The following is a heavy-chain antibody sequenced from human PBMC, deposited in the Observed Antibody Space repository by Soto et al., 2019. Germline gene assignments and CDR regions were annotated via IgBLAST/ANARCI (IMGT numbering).Heavy chain of an antibody. Sequence: QVQLVQSGDEVTKPGASVKVSCKASGYTFTSYDINWVRQATGQGLEWMGWMNPNSGNTGYAQKFKGRVTMTRNTSISTAYMELSSMRSDDTAVYYCARFGYSYGHEYYYGMDVWVRGTTVIVSS. CDR1: GYTFTSYD. CDR2: MNPNSGNT. D-gene: IGHD5-18*01. CDR3: ARFGYSYGHEYYYGMDV. V-gene: IGHV1-8*01. J-gene: IGHJ6*02.